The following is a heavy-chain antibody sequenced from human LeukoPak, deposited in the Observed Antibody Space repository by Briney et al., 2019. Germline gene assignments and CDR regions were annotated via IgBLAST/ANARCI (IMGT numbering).Heavy chain of an antibody. Sequence: GGSLRLSCAVSGLTVSSNYMSWVRQAPGKGLEWGSVIYRGGRTYYADSVKGRFTISRDNFKNTLYLQMNSLRADDTAVYDCARAPYYGSGSRHFDYWGQGTLVTVSS. CDR1: GLTVSSNY. J-gene: IGHJ4*02. V-gene: IGHV3-66*01. CDR3: ARAPYYGSGSRHFDY. D-gene: IGHD3-10*01. CDR2: IYRGGRT.